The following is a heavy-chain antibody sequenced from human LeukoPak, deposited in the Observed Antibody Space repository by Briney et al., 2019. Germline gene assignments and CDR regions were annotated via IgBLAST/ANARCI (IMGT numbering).Heavy chain of an antibody. V-gene: IGHV1-2*02. D-gene: IGHD5-12*01. CDR2: INPHNGGK. J-gene: IGHJ4*02. CDR1: GYTITDYY. CDR3: ARDPSNSGYDYLYYFDY. Sequence: ASVKLSCKTSGYTITDYYMHWVRQATGQGLEWMEWINPHNGGKNYAQKFQGRVTMTRDMSISTAYMELSRLRSDDTAVYYCARDPSNSGYDYLYYFDYWGQGTLVAVSS.